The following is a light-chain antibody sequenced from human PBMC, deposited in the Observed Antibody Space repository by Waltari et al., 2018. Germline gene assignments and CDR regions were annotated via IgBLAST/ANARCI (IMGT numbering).Light chain of an antibody. V-gene: IGKV3-20*01. CDR1: QSVSNSF. Sequence: EIVLTQSPGTLSLSPGERATLSCRASQSVSNSFSAWYQQKPGQAPRLLIYGASSRATVIPGRVSGSGSGTDFTLTISRLEPEDFTADYCQQHGSSPETFGQGTRVEIK. J-gene: IGKJ1*01. CDR3: QQHGSSPET. CDR2: GAS.